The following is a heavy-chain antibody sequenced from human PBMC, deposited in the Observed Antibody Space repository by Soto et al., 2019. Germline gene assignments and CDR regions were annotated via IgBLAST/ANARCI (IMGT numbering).Heavy chain of an antibody. V-gene: IGHV3-23*01. CDR3: ASSPIVVVVAATPWFDP. CDR1: GFTFSSYA. J-gene: IGHJ5*02. CDR2: ISGSGGST. Sequence: GSLRLSCAASGFTFSSYAMSWVRQAPGKGLEWVSAISGSGGSTYYADSVKGRFTISRDNSKNTLYLQMNSLRAEDTAVYYCASSPIVVVVAATPWFDPWGQGTLVTVSS. D-gene: IGHD2-15*01.